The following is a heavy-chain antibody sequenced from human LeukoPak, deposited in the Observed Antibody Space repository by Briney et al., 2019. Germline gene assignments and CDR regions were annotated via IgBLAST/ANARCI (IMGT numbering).Heavy chain of an antibody. CDR3: ASARLLGLGNYPFDH. J-gene: IGHJ4*02. CDR1: VDSLSRYY. CDR2: IYYRGTT. D-gene: IGHD3-10*01. V-gene: IGHV4-59*01. Sequence: SETLSLTCTVSVDSLSRYYWTWIRQPPGKGLEWIGYIYYRGTTTYNPSLKSQVTISIDTSKNQFSLKLSSVTAADTAVYYCASARLLGLGNYPFDHWGPGNLVTVTS.